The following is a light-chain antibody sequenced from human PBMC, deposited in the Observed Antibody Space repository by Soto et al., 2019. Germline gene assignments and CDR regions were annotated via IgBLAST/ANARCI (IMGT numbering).Light chain of an antibody. V-gene: IGKV1-5*03. CDR2: GAS. J-gene: IGKJ1*01. CDR3: EHYIDYSSV. CDR1: QSVDTC. Sequence: DIQMTQSPSTLSASIGDTVTITCRTGQSVDTCLAWYQHKAGKAPKLLNYGASSIATGVPSRFSGRGSGTAFTLTITRLLPDDFVTYYCEHYIDYSSVFGPGPEVEIK.